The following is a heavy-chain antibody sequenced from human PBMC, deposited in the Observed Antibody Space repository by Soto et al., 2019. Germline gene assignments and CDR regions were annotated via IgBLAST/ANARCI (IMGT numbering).Heavy chain of an antibody. CDR3: ARVVAAAGRGYYYYGMDV. Sequence: GGSLRLSCAASGFTFSSYSMNWVRQAPGKGLEWVSSSSSSSSYIYYADSVKGRFTISRDNAKNSLYLQMNSLRAEDTAVYYCARVVAAAGRGYYYYGMDVWGQGTTVPVS. J-gene: IGHJ6*02. D-gene: IGHD6-13*01. CDR1: GFTFSSYS. CDR2: SSSSSSYI. V-gene: IGHV3-21*01.